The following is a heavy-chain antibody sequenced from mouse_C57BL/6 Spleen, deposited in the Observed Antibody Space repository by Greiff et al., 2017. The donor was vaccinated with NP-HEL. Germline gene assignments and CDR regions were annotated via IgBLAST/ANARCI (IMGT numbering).Heavy chain of an antibody. CDR2: IYPGSGST. CDR3: ASDSSGYVDYYAMDY. Sequence: VQLQQSGAELVKPGASVKMSCKASGYTFTSYWITWVKQRPGQGLEWIGDIYPGSGSTNYNEKFKSKATLTVDTSSSTAYMQLSSLTSEDSAVYYCASDSSGYVDYYAMDYWGQGTSVTVSS. D-gene: IGHD3-2*02. CDR1: GYTFTSYW. J-gene: IGHJ4*01. V-gene: IGHV1-55*01.